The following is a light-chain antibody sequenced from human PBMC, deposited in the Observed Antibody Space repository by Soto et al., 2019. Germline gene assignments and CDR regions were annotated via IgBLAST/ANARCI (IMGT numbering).Light chain of an antibody. CDR1: SSDVGGYNY. CDR3: SSYTSSSTPV. CDR2: DVS. J-gene: IGLJ2*01. V-gene: IGLV2-14*01. Sequence: SALTQPASVSGSPGQSITISCTGTSSDVGGYNYVSWYQQHPGKAPKLMIYDVSNRPSGVSNRFSGSKSGNTASLTISGLQAEDEADYYCSSYTSSSTPVFGGGTKLTV.